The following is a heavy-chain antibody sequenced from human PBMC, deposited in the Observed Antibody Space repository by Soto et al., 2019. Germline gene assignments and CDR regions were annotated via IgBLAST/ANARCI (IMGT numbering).Heavy chain of an antibody. J-gene: IGHJ4*02. CDR2: INQDGGQE. Sequence: GGSLRLSCAASGFIFRNYWMSWVRQAPGKGLEWVANINQDGGQEYYVDSVKGRFTISRDNARNSLYLQINSLRAEDTAMYYCARIGYSSSSLDYWGLGTLVTVS. CDR1: GFIFRNYW. CDR3: ARIGYSSSSLDY. D-gene: IGHD6-6*01. V-gene: IGHV3-7*03.